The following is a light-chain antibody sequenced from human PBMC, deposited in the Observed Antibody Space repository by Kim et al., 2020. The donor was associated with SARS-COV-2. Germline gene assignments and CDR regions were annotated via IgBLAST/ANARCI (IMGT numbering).Light chain of an antibody. CDR2: DAA. CDR1: HNVGIS. CDR3: QQRGSWPPALT. J-gene: IGKJ4*01. Sequence: PGQSAPLSCRASHNVGISLASYQHTPGQAPRLLIYDAAMRAAGIPDRFSGSGSGTDFTLTIGSLAPEDFAIYYCQQRGSWPPALTFGGGTKVDIK. V-gene: IGKV3-11*01.